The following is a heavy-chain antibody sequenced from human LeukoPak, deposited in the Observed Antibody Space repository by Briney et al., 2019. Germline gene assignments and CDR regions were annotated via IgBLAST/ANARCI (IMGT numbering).Heavy chain of an antibody. Sequence: GGSLRLSCAASGFTFRSYSMSWVRQAPGKGLEWVSSISDDSNYIYYADSVEGRFTISRDNSKNTVYLQMNSLTTEDTAVYFCAQDVPIERVPGFGPGYWGQGTLVTVSS. J-gene: IGHJ4*02. CDR3: AQDVPIERVPGFGPGY. D-gene: IGHD3-16*01. CDR1: GFTFRSYS. V-gene: IGHV3-21*01. CDR2: ISDDSNYI.